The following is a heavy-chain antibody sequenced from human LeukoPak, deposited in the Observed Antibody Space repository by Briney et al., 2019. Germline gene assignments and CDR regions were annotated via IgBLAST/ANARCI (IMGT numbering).Heavy chain of an antibody. CDR3: ARVGAWFDP. CDR1: GGSISSYY. V-gene: IGHV4-59*01. J-gene: IGHJ5*02. Sequence: SETLSLTCTVSGGSISSYYWSWIRQPPGKGLEWIGYIYYSGSTNYNPPLKSRVTISVDTSKNQFSLKLSSVTAADTAVYYCARVGAWFDPWGQGTLVTVSS. D-gene: IGHD4/OR15-4a*01. CDR2: IYYSGST.